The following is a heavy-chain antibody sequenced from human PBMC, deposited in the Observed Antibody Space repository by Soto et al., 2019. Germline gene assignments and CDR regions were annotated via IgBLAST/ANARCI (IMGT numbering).Heavy chain of an antibody. V-gene: IGHV1-69*12. CDR1: GGTFSSYA. Sequence: QVQLVQSGAEVKKPGSSVKVSCKASGGTFSSYAISWVRQAPGQGLEWMGGIIPIFGTANYAQKFQGRVTITADESTSTGYMELSSLRSEDTAVYYCARGAVAGTDYYYYYGMDVWGQGTTVTVSS. D-gene: IGHD6-19*01. J-gene: IGHJ6*02. CDR3: ARGAVAGTDYYYYYGMDV. CDR2: IIPIFGTA.